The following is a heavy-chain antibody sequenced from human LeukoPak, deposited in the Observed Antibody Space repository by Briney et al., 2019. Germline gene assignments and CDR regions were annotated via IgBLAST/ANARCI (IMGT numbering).Heavy chain of an antibody. CDR2: IRYDGSKK. D-gene: IGHD6-13*01. CDR3: ARGRLLGSSSWTDY. CDR1: GFTFSSYG. V-gene: IGHV3-30*02. J-gene: IGHJ4*02. Sequence: GGSLRLSCAASGFTFSSYGMNWVRQAPGKGLEWVAFIRYDGSKKYSADSVKGRFTISRDNAKNTLYLQMNSLRAEDTAVYYCARGRLLGSSSWTDYWGQGTLVTVSS.